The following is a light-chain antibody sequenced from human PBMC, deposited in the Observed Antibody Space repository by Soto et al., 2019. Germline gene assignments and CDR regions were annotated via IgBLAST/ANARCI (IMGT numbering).Light chain of an antibody. CDR2: LEGSGSY. J-gene: IGLJ2*01. CDR3: ETWNSNTRV. CDR1: SGHSSYI. V-gene: IGLV4-60*03. Sequence: QSVLTQSSSASASLGSSVKLTCTLTSGHSSYIIAWHQQQPGKAPRYLMSLEGSGSYNKGSGVPDRFSGSSSGADRYLTISNLRSEDEADYYCETWNSNTRVVGGGTQLTVL.